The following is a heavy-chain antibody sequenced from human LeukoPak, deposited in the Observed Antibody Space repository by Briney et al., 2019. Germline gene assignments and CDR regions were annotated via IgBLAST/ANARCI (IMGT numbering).Heavy chain of an antibody. CDR2: INPSGGST. J-gene: IGHJ5*02. CDR1: GYTFTSYY. D-gene: IGHD6-6*01. Sequence: GASVKVSCKASGYTFTSYYMHWVRQAPGQGREWMGIINPSGGSTSYAQKFQGRVTMTRDTSTSTVYMELSSLRAEDTAVYYCARASARNWFDPWGQGTLVTVSS. CDR3: ARASARNWFDP. V-gene: IGHV1-46*01.